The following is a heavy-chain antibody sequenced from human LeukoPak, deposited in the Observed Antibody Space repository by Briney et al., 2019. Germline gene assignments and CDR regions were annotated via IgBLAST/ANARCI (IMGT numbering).Heavy chain of an antibody. D-gene: IGHD3-22*01. CDR1: GGSISSGDYY. J-gene: IGHJ4*02. CDR3: ARALRGYDSSGYYPFDY. V-gene: IGHV4-30-4*01. Sequence: SETLSLTCTVSGGSISSGDYYWSWIRQPPEKGLEWIGYIYYSGSTYYNPSLKRRVTISVDTSKNQFSLKLSSVTAADTAVYYCARALRGYDSSGYYPFDYWGQGTLVTVSS. CDR2: IYYSGST.